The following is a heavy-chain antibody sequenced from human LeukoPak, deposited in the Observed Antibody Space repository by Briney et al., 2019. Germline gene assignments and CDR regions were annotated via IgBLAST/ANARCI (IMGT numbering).Heavy chain of an antibody. V-gene: IGHV1-46*01. CDR1: GYTFTTYY. Sequence: ASVKVSCKASGYTFTTYYMHWVRQAPGQGLEWMGIIDPSGGSTSYAQKFQGRVTMTRDTSTSTAYMELSSLRSEDTAVYYRARVYSNYDDYWGQGTLVTVSS. D-gene: IGHD4-11*01. CDR2: IDPSGGST. J-gene: IGHJ4*02. CDR3: ARVYSNYDDY.